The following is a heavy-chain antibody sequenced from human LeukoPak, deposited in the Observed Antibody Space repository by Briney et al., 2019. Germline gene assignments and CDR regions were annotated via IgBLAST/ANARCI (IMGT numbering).Heavy chain of an antibody. CDR1: GGSISSYY. Sequence: SETLSLTCIVSGGSISSYYWSWIRQPPGKGLEWIGSIYYSGSTNYNPSLKSRVTISVDTSKKQFSLKLSSVTAADTAVYYCARQGPYSSGYQYYYYYYMDVWGKGTTVTISS. D-gene: IGHD3-22*01. CDR2: IYYSGST. CDR3: ARQGPYSSGYQYYYYYYMDV. V-gene: IGHV4-59*08. J-gene: IGHJ6*03.